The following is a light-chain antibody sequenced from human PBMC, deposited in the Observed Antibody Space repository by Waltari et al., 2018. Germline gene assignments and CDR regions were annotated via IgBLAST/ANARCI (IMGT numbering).Light chain of an antibody. CDR2: DVT. V-gene: IGLV2-23*02. CDR3: SSYAGGNNLL. J-gene: IGLJ2*01. Sequence: QSALTQPASVSGSPGQSLTISCSGTNSDVGGYVSVSWYQHHPGKAPKPIIYDVTKGPSGVSNRFSGSKSGNTASLTISGLQAEDEADYYCSSYAGGNNLLFGGGTKVTVL. CDR1: NSDVGGYVS.